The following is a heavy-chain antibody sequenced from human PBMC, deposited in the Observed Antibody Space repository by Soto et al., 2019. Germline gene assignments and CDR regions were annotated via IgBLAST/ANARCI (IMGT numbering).Heavy chain of an antibody. CDR3: ARGTKGAGGWYFDL. CDR1: GYTLDNHA. J-gene: IGHJ2*01. V-gene: IGHV1-18*01. Sequence: QIPVVQSEVEVKRPGASVRISCKASGYTLDNHAITWVRQAPGQGLEWMGWIGALLYNDATNYARKFQGRLTMARDTSPNTVYMDLGSLRSDDTAIYYCARGTKGAGGWYFDLWGRGTLVVVSS. D-gene: IGHD2-8*01. CDR2: IGALLYNDAT.